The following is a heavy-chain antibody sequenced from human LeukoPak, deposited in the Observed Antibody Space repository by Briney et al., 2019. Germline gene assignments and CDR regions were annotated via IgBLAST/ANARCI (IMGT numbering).Heavy chain of an antibody. CDR1: GGSISSYY. V-gene: IGHV4-59*01. J-gene: IGHJ5*02. CDR2: IYYSGST. D-gene: IGHD6-13*01. CDR3: ARVGGSWYGFDP. Sequence: SETLSLTCTVSGGSISSYYWSWIRQPPGKGLEWIGYIYYSGSTNYNPSLKSRVTILVDTSKNQFSLKLSSVTAADTAVYYCARVGGSWYGFDPWGQGTLVTVSS.